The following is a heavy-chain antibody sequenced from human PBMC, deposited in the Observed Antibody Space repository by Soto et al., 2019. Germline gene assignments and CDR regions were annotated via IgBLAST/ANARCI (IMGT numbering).Heavy chain of an antibody. CDR1: GGSFSGYY. J-gene: IGHJ3*02. Sequence: SETLSLTCAVYGGSFSGYYWSWIRQPPGKGLEWIGEINHSGSTNYNPSLKSRVTISVDTSKNQFSLKLSSVTAADTAVYYCARGPPRAVTAIRGPRAMGAFDIWGQGTMVTVSS. CDR3: ARGPPRAVTAIRGPRAMGAFDI. V-gene: IGHV4-34*01. CDR2: INHSGST. D-gene: IGHD2-21*02.